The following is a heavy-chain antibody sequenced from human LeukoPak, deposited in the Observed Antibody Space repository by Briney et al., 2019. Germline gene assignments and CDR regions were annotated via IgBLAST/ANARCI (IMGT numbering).Heavy chain of an antibody. Sequence: GGSLRLSCAASGFTFSNYEMNWVRQAPGKGLKWVSYISSSGSTIYYADSVKGRFTISRDNAKNSLYLQMNSLRAEDTAVYYCARQNYDILTGYYKVADYWGQGTLVTVSS. CDR2: ISSSGSTI. J-gene: IGHJ4*02. V-gene: IGHV3-48*03. D-gene: IGHD3-9*01. CDR3: ARQNYDILTGYYKVADY. CDR1: GFTFSNYE.